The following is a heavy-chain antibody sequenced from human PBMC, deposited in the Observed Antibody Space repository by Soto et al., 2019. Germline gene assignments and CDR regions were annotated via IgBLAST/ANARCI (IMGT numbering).Heavy chain of an antibody. CDR2: INRSGST. V-gene: IGHV4-34*01. CDR1: GGSFSGYY. CDR3: ARQGIAAAGTTRAYYYYGMDV. D-gene: IGHD6-13*01. J-gene: IGHJ6*02. Sequence: PSETLSLTCAVYGGSFSGYYWSWIRQPPGKGLEWFGEINRSGSTNYNPSLKSRVTISVDTSKNQFSLKLSSVTAADTAVYYCARQGIAAAGTTRAYYYYGMDVWGQGTTVTVSS.